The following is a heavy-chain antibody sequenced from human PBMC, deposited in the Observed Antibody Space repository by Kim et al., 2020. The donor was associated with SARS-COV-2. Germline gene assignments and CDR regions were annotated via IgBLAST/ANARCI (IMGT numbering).Heavy chain of an antibody. Sequence: YAQKFQGRVTMTEDTSTDTAYMELSSLRSEDTAVYYCATTMTTVTTGFDYWGQGTLVTVSS. D-gene: IGHD4-17*01. J-gene: IGHJ4*02. V-gene: IGHV1-24*01. CDR3: ATTMTTVTTGFDY.